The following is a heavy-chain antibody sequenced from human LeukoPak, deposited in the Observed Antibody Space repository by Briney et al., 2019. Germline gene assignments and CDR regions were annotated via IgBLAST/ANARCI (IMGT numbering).Heavy chain of an antibody. CDR2: IYYSGST. CDR1: GGSISSSTYY. D-gene: IGHD4-17*01. CDR3: ARSQAYGIFDY. J-gene: IGHJ4*02. V-gene: IGHV4-39*01. Sequence: SETLSLTCTVSGGSISSSTYYWGWIRQPPGKGLEWIGSIYYSGSTYYNPSLKSQVTISVDTSKNQFSLKLSSVTAADTAVYYCARSQAYGIFDYWGQGTLVTVSS.